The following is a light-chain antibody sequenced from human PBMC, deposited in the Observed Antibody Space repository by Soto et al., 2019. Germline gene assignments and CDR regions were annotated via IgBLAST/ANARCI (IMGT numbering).Light chain of an antibody. CDR2: EVS. CDR1: SSDVGGYNY. Sequence: QSVLTQPPSASGSPGQSVIISCTGTSSDVGGYNYVSWYQQYPGKAPKLMIYEVSKRPSGVPDRFSGSKSGNTASLTVSGLQAEDEADYYCCSYAGRNWEVFGTGTKVTVL. V-gene: IGLV2-8*01. CDR3: CSYAGRNWEV. J-gene: IGLJ1*01.